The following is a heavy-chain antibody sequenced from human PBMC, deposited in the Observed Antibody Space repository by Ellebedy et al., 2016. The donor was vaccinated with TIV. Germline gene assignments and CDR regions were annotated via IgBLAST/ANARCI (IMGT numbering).Heavy chain of an antibody. CDR2: IDSNGDNT. J-gene: IGHJ4*02. D-gene: IGHD6-13*01. CDR1: GFTFSHYT. CDR3: GRAYSSSFDY. V-gene: IGHV3-64D*09. Sequence: GESLKISCSASGFTFSHYTMFWVRQTPGKGLEYVSAIDSNGDNTYYADSVRGRFTISRDNSKNTLYLQMSSLRAEDTDMFYCGRAYSSSFDYWGQGTLVTVSS.